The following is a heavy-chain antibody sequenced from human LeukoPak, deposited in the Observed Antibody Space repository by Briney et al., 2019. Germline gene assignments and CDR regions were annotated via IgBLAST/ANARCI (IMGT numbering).Heavy chain of an antibody. V-gene: IGHV3-11*05. CDR2: LSSTSAYT. Sequence: GGSLRLSCAASGFTFNSHYMNWIRPAPGRGPEWASYLSSTSAYTKYADSVKGRFTISRDNAKNSLYLQMNSLRAEDTALYYCARDYGAYEVPYWYFDLWGRGTLVTVSS. D-gene: IGHD4-17*01. CDR3: ARDYGAYEVPYWYFDL. J-gene: IGHJ2*01. CDR1: GFTFNSHY.